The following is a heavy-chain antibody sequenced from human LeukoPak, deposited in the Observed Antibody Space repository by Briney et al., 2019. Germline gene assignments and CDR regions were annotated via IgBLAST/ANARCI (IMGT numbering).Heavy chain of an antibody. J-gene: IGHJ4*02. CDR2: ISYDGSNK. Sequence: GGSLRLSCAASGFTFSSYAMRWVRQAPGKGLEWVAVISYDGSNKYYADSVKGRFTISRDNSKNTLYLQMNSLRAEDTAVYYCARGPGSQRGPLDYWGQGTLVTVSS. CDR3: ARGPGSQRGPLDY. D-gene: IGHD3-10*01. CDR1: GFTFSSYA. V-gene: IGHV3-30-3*01.